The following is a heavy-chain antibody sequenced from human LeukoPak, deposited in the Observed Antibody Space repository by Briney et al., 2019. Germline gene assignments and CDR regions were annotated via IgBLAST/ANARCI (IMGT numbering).Heavy chain of an antibody. Sequence: SETLSLTCTVSGGSISSYYWSWIRQPPGKGLEWIGYIYTSGSTNYNPSLKSRVTISVETSKNQFSLKLSSVTAADTAVYYCARHFSQGYYYYMDVWGKGTTVTVSS. CDR1: GGSISSYY. V-gene: IGHV4-4*09. CDR2: IYTSGST. D-gene: IGHD3-3*02. CDR3: ARHFSQGYYYYMDV. J-gene: IGHJ6*03.